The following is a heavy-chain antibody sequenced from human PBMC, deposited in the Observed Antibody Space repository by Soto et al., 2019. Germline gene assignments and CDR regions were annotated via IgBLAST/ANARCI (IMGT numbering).Heavy chain of an antibody. CDR1: GASISRYY. J-gene: IGHJ4*02. CDR3: ARTYYDLLNGFYVDY. D-gene: IGHD3-9*01. Sequence: PSETLSLTCTVSGASISRYYWTWIRQPPGKGLEWIGYIYYSGSTTYNPSLKSRVTMAVDTSGTQFSLKLFSMTAADTAMYFCARTYYDLLNGFYVDYWGQGTLVTVSS. CDR2: IYYSGST. V-gene: IGHV4-59*01.